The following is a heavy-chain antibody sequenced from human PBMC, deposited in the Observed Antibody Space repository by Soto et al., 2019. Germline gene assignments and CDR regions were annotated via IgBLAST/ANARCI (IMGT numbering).Heavy chain of an antibody. J-gene: IGHJ4*02. CDR3: ARVQIGQWLDLDY. Sequence: SKTLSFTLTVSDFSISSYYWNWIRQTSGKGLEWIGYIYYSGSTNYNPSLKSRVTISVDTSKNQFSLKLSSVIAADTAVYYCARVQIGQWLDLDYWGKGTLVTVS. CDR1: DFSISSYY. D-gene: IGHD6-19*01. CDR2: IYYSGST. V-gene: IGHV4-59*01.